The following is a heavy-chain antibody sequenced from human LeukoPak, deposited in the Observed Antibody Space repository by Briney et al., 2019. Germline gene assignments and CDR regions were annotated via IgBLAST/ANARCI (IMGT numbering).Heavy chain of an antibody. Sequence: GGSLRLSCAASGFTFSSYAMSWVRQAPGKGLEWVSAISGSGGSTYYADSVKGRFTISRDHSKNTLYLQMNSLRAEDTAVYYCAKCNRYYYDSSGYSADGYWGQGTLVTVSS. CDR1: GFTFSSYA. D-gene: IGHD3-22*01. J-gene: IGHJ4*02. CDR2: ISGSGGST. CDR3: AKCNRYYYDSSGYSADGY. V-gene: IGHV3-23*01.